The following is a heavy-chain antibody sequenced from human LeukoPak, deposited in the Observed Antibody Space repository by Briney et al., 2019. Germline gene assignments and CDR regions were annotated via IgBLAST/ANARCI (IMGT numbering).Heavy chain of an antibody. V-gene: IGHV3-9*01. D-gene: IGHD2-15*01. CDR3: AKDISCSGGSCHSFDY. CDR2: ISWNSGSI. CDR1: GFTVSSNY. Sequence: PGGSLRLSCAASGFTVSSNYMSWVRQAPGRGLEWVSGISWNSGSIGYADSVKGRFTISRDNAKNSLYLQMNSLRAEDTALYYCAKDISCSGGSCHSFDYWGQGTLVTVSS. J-gene: IGHJ4*02.